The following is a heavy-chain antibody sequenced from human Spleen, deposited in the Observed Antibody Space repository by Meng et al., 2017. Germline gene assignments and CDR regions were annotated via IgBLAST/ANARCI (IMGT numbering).Heavy chain of an antibody. V-gene: IGHV3-23*01. CDR2: ISISGEKT. CDR1: GFTFDDYG. CDR3: AKEIRPNDY. Sequence: GESLKISCAASGFTFDDYGMSWVRQAPGKGLEWVASISISGEKTYYADAVKGRFTVARDNSKSTLHLQMNSLRADDTATYYCAKEIRPNDYWGQGTMVTVSS. J-gene: IGHJ4*02.